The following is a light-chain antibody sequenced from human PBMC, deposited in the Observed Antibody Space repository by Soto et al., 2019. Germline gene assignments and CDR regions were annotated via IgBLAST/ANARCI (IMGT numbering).Light chain of an antibody. Sequence: QSVLTHPASVSGSPGQSITISCAGTSRDVGGYNYVSWYQQHPGTAPKLMIYDVSNRPSGVSNSFSGSKSGNMTALTISGLQAEDEAHYYCSSYTSSSTLVFGGGTKVTVL. V-gene: IGLV2-14*01. CDR1: SRDVGGYNY. CDR3: SSYTSSSTLV. J-gene: IGLJ2*01. CDR2: DVS.